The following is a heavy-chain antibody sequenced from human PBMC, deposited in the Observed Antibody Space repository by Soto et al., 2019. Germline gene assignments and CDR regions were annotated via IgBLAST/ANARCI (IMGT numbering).Heavy chain of an antibody. CDR1: GGTFSSYA. J-gene: IGHJ6*02. CDR3: ARELRYFDWLRRYYGMDV. CDR2: IIPIFGTA. D-gene: IGHD3-9*01. Sequence: QVQLVQSGAEVKKPGSSVKVSCKASGGTFSSYAISWVRQAPGQGLEWMGGIIPIFGTANYAQKFQGRVTITADESKSTAYMELSSLRPEDTAVYYCARELRYFDWLRRYYGMDVWGQGTTVTVSS. V-gene: IGHV1-69*01.